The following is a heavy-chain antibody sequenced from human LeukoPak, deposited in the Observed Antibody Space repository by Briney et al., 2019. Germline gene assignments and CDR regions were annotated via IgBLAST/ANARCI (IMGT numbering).Heavy chain of an antibody. CDR3: ARGRFLFAFDI. CDR1: GGSISSYY. J-gene: IGHJ3*02. D-gene: IGHD3-3*01. Sequence: SETLSLTCTVSGGSISSYYWSWIRQPPGKGLEWIGYIYYSGSTNYNPSLKRRVTISVDTSKNQFSLKLSSVTAADTAVYYCARGRFLFAFDIWGQGTMVTVSS. CDR2: IYYSGST. V-gene: IGHV4-59*01.